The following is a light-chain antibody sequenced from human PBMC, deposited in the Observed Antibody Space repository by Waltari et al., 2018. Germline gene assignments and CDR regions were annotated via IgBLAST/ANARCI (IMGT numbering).Light chain of an antibody. CDR1: QSPVYSDGNIY. V-gene: IGKV2-30*01. J-gene: IGKJ3*01. CDR3: MQATNWPFT. Sequence: TQSPLIVPVTGGQPASIPCRSNQSPVYSDGNIYLNWFQQRPGQSPRRLIYSLSNRDSGVPDRFSGSGSGTDFTLRISRVEAEDIGVYYCMQATNWPFTFGPGTKLDIK. CDR2: SLS.